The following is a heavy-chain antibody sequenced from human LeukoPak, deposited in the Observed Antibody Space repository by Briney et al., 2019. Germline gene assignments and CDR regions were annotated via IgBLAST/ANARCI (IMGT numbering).Heavy chain of an antibody. CDR1: GFTFSNYG. J-gene: IGHJ4*02. Sequence: GGSLRLSCAASGFTFSNYGLHWLRQAPGEALEWVALIWYDGTYEYYAESVKGRFTISRDTSKNTLYLQMDNLRAEDTAVYYCAKDRWGYSGYGGGNYFDYWGQGTPVTVSS. V-gene: IGHV3-33*06. CDR3: AKDRWGYSGYGGGNYFDY. CDR2: IWYDGTYE. D-gene: IGHD5-12*01.